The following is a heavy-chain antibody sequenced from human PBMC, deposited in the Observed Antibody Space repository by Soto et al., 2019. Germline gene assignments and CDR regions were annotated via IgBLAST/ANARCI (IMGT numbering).Heavy chain of an antibody. Sequence: GGSLRLSCAASGFTFSSYAMSWVRQAPGKGLEWVSAISGSGGSTYYADSVKGRFTISRDNSKNTLYLQMNCLRAEDTDGYYCAKGYDSSGSPIHYYYYYGMDVWGQGTMVTVSS. CDR2: ISGSGGST. V-gene: IGHV3-23*01. CDR1: GFTFSSYA. J-gene: IGHJ6*02. CDR3: AKGYDSSGSPIHYYYYYGMDV. D-gene: IGHD3-22*01.